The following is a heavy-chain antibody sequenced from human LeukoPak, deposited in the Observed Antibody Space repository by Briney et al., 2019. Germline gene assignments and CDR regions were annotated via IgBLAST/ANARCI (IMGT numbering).Heavy chain of an antibody. J-gene: IGHJ4*02. CDR1: GGTCSSYA. D-gene: IGHD4-17*01. Sequence: ASVKVSCKASGGTCSSYAISWVRQAPGQGLEWMGRIIPILGIANYAQKFQGRVTITADKSTSTAYMELSSLRSEDTAVYYCARGLSDYGDPYWGQGTLVTVSS. V-gene: IGHV1-69*04. CDR2: IIPILGIA. CDR3: ARGLSDYGDPY.